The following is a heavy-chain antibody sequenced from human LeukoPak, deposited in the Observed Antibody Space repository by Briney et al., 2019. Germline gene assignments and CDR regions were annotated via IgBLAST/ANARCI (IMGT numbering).Heavy chain of an antibody. CDR2: ISDSGGST. V-gene: IGHV3-64D*09. CDR3: VRGYSFGPYGMDV. CDR1: GFPFSSYA. Sequence: PGGSLRLSCSASGFPFSSYAMHWVRQAPGKGLEYVSAISDSGGSTYYADSVKGRFTISRDNSKNTLHLQMGSLRAEDTAVYFCVRGYSFGPYGMDVWGQGTTVTVSS. D-gene: IGHD2-15*01. J-gene: IGHJ6*02.